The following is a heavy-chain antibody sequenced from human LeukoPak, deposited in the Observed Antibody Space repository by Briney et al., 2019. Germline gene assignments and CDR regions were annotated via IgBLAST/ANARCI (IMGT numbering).Heavy chain of an antibody. J-gene: IGHJ4*02. CDR2: IYYSGST. V-gene: IGHV4-61*01. CDR1: GGSVSSGSYY. D-gene: IGHD3-22*01. CDR3: ARGRVDYYDSSGYPLMGQVDF. Sequence: PSETLSLTCTVSGGSVSSGSYYWSWIRQPPGKGLEWIGYIYYSGSTNYNPSLKSRVTISVDTSKNQFSLKLSSVTAADTAVYYCARGRVDYYDSSGYPLMGQVDFWGQGTLVTVSS.